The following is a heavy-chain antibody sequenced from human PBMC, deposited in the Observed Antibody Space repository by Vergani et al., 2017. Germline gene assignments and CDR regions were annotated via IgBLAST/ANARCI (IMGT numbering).Heavy chain of an antibody. CDR1: GGSISSSNW. CDR3: ARDGIVGAFDI. D-gene: IGHD1-26*01. CDR2: IYYSGST. Sequence: QVQLQESGPGLVKPSGTLSLTCAVSGGSISSSNWWSWIRQHPGKGLEWIGYIYYSGSTYYNPSLKSRVTISVDTSKNQFSLKLSSVTAADTAVYYCARDGIVGAFDIWGQGTMVTVSS. V-gene: IGHV4-31*11. J-gene: IGHJ3*02.